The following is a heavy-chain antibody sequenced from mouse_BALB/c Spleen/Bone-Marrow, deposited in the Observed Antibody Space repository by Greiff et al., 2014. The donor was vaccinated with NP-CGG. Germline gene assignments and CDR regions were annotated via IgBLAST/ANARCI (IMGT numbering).Heavy chain of an antibody. Sequence: EVQLVESGGALVQPGGSRKLSCAASGFTFSDYGMAWVRQAPGKGPEWVAFISNLAYSIYYTDTVTGRFTISRENAKNTLYLEMSSLRSEDTAMYYCARETTRGATDYWGQGTSVTVSS. V-gene: IGHV5-15*02. D-gene: IGHD2-1*01. CDR1: GFTFSDYG. CDR3: ARETTRGATDY. CDR2: ISNLAYSI. J-gene: IGHJ4*01.